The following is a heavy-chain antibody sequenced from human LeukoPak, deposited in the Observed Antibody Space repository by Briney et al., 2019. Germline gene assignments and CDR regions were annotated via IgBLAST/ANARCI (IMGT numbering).Heavy chain of an antibody. CDR3: ARVVWDGYKAKGGYFDY. CDR2: IIPIFGTA. D-gene: IGHD5-24*01. V-gene: IGHV1-69*06. Sequence: GASVKVSCKASGYTFTNYGISWVRQAPGQGLEWMGGIIPIFGTANYAQKFQGRVTITADKSTSTAYMELSSLRSEDTAVYYCARVVWDGYKAKGGYFDYWGQGTLVTVSS. J-gene: IGHJ4*02. CDR1: GYTFTNYG.